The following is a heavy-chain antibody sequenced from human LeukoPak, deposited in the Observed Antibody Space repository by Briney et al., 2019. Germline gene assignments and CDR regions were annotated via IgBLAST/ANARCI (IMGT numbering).Heavy chain of an antibody. J-gene: IGHJ4*02. CDR3: ARLASGSYPNYFDY. V-gene: IGHV3-53*01. CDR1: GLTGSRNY. D-gene: IGHD1-26*01. CDR2: IHTSGDT. Sequence: GSLRLSCAASGLTGSRNYVSWVRQAAGKGLEWVSAIHTSGDTCYADSVKGRFTISRDTSKNTLYLQMSSLRAEDTAVYYCARLASGSYPNYFDYWGQGLLVTVSS.